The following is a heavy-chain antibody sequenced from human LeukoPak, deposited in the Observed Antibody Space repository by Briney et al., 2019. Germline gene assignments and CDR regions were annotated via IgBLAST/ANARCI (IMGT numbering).Heavy chain of an antibody. CDR1: GGSISSSSYY. V-gene: IGHV4-39*07. CDR3: ARDSGYSSS. J-gene: IGHJ4*02. Sequence: SETLSLTCTVSGGSISSSSYYWGWIRQPPGKGLEWIGSIYYSGSTYYNPSLKSRVTISVDTSKNQFSLKLSSVTAADTAVYYCARDSGYSSSWGQGTLVTVSS. D-gene: IGHD6-13*01. CDR2: IYYSGST.